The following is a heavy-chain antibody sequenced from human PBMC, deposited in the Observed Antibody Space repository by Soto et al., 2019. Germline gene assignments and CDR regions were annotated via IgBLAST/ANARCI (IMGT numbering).Heavy chain of an antibody. V-gene: IGHV1-46*01. D-gene: IGHD2-15*01. J-gene: IGHJ6*02. CDR1: GYTFTSYY. Sequence: GASVKVSCKASGYTFTSYYMHWVRQAPGQGLEWMGIINPSGGSTSYAQKFQGRVTMTRDTSTSTVYMELSSLRSEDTAVYYCARELIEVGYYYYGMDVWGQGTTVTVSS. CDR2: INPSGGST. CDR3: ARELIEVGYYYYGMDV.